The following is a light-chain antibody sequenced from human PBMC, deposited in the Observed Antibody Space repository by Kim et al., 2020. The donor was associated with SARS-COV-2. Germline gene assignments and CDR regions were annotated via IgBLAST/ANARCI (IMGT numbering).Light chain of an antibody. CDR3: QSGRL. CDR2: EDN. CDR1: SGRIASNF. Sequence: ESPGKTITISCTRSSGRIASNFVQWYQQRPGSAPTSVIYEDNQRPSWVPDRFSGSIDDSSNSASLTISGLKTEDEADYYCQSGRLFGGGTQLTVL. V-gene: IGLV6-57*03. J-gene: IGLJ2*01.